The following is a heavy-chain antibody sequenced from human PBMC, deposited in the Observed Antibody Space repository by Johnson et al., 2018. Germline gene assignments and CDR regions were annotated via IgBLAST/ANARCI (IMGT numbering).Heavy chain of an antibody. D-gene: IGHD3-10*01. Sequence: QVQLVQSGGGVVQPGRSLRLSCVASGFTFSSYGMHWVRPAPGQGLEWVAVISYDGGNIYYPDSVKGRFTISRDNSKNTLFVRMNSLRTEDTALYHCAKADGSGNYMDFWGKGTTVTVSS. J-gene: IGHJ6*03. CDR2: ISYDGGNI. V-gene: IGHV3-30*18. CDR1: GFTFSSYG. CDR3: AKADGSGNYMDF.